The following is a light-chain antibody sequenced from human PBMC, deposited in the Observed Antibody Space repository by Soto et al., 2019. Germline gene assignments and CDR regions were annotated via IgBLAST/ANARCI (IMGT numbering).Light chain of an antibody. J-gene: IGKJ1*01. Sequence: DTVLTQSPGTLSLSPGERATLSCRASQSVGTYLAWYQQKPGQAPRLLIYGASNRATGIPDRFSGSGSGTDFTLTISRLEPEDFAVYYCQQYGSSGTFGQGTKVDI. CDR3: QQYGSSGT. V-gene: IGKV3-20*01. CDR1: QSVGTY. CDR2: GAS.